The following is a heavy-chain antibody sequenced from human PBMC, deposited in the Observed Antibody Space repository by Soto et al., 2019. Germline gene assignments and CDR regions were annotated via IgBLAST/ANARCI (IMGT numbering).Heavy chain of an antibody. D-gene: IGHD5-12*01. Sequence: QVQLVESGGGVVQPGRSLRLSCAASGFTSSTYGMHWVCQAPGKGLEWVALISYDGSNKYYADSDKGRFTISRDNSKNTLYLQINSLRGEDMAVYYCARALAYLDTIPVPDESDEREALDIWGQGTMVTVSS. CDR3: ARALAYLDTIPVPDESDEREALDI. J-gene: IGHJ3*02. CDR2: ISYDGSNK. CDR1: GFTSSTYG. V-gene: IGHV3-30*03.